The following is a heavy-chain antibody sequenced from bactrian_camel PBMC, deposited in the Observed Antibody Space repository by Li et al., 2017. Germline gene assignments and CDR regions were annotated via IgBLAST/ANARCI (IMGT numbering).Heavy chain of an antibody. D-gene: IGHD2*01. CDR3: ATPSVTYNGGAYFGFTY. CDR2: INSGAGST. V-gene: IGHV3S1*01. J-gene: IGHJ4*01. Sequence: HVQLVESGGGLVQPGGSLRLSCAASGFTFSSYWMYWVCQAPGKGLEWVSAINSGAGSTYYADSVKGRFTISRDNAQNTLYLQMNSLKSEDTALYYCATPSVTYNGGAYFGFTYWGQGTQVTVS. CDR1: GFTFSSYW.